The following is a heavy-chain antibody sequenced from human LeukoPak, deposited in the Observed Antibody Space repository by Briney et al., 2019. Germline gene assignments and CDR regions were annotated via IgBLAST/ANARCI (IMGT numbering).Heavy chain of an antibody. D-gene: IGHD3-3*01. Sequence: GGSLRLSCAASGFTFSSYSMNWVRQAPGKGLEWVSYISSSSSTIYYADSVKGRFTISRDNAKNSLYLQMNSLRAEDTAVYYCARTQGADITIFGVVPPPPDYWGQGTLVTVYS. CDR2: ISSSSSTI. CDR1: GFTFSSYS. CDR3: ARTQGADITIFGVVPPPPDY. J-gene: IGHJ4*02. V-gene: IGHV3-48*01.